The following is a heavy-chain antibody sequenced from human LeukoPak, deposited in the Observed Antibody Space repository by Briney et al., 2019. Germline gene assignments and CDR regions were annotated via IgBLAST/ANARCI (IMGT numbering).Heavy chain of an antibody. V-gene: IGHV3-7*01. CDR1: GFTFSSYW. CDR2: INQDESEK. J-gene: IGHJ6*03. Sequence: GGSLRLSCAASGFTFSSYWMSWVRQAPGKGLVWVGNINQDESEKYYVDSVKGRFTISRDNAKNSLYLKMNSLRAEDTAVYYCARVRKAMHWNSRHYYMDVWGKGTTVTISS. CDR3: ARVRKAMHWNSRHYYMDV. D-gene: IGHD1-1*01.